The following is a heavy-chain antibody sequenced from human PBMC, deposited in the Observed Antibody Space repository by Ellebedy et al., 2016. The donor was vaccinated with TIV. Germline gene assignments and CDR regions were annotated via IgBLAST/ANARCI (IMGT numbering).Heavy chain of an antibody. Sequence: GESLKISCAASGFTFSDYTMNWVRQAPGKGLEWVSYITSCSSTIKYADSVKGRFTISRDNAKNSLYLQMNSLTDDDTAVYYCAREAIAEAAFDFWGQGTLVTVSS. V-gene: IGHV3-48*02. D-gene: IGHD6-13*01. CDR1: GFTFSDYT. CDR3: AREAIAEAAFDF. J-gene: IGHJ4*02. CDR2: ITSCSSTI.